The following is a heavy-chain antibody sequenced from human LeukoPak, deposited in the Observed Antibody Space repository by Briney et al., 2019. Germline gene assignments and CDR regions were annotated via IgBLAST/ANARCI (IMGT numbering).Heavy chain of an antibody. CDR3: ARGEVVTASLPDYFYYYMDV. V-gene: IGHV3-48*03. D-gene: IGHD2-21*02. Sequence: GGSLRLSCAASGFTFSSYEMNWVRQAPGKGLEWVSYISSSGSTIYYADSVKGRFTISRDNAKNSLFLQMNSLRAEDTAVYYCARGEVVTASLPDYFYYYMDVWGKGTTVTISS. J-gene: IGHJ6*03. CDR2: ISSSGSTI. CDR1: GFTFSSYE.